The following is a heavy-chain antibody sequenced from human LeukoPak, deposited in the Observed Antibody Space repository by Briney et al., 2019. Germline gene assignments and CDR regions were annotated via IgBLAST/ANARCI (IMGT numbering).Heavy chain of an antibody. Sequence: PSETLSLTCTVSGGSISSSSYYWGWIRQPPGKGLEWIGSIYYSGSTYYNPSLKSRVTISVDTSKNQFSLKLSSVTAADTAVYYCARDATTVKYWYFDLWGRGTLVTVSS. D-gene: IGHD4-17*01. CDR3: ARDATTVKYWYFDL. CDR2: IYYSGST. J-gene: IGHJ2*01. V-gene: IGHV4-39*07. CDR1: GGSISSSSYY.